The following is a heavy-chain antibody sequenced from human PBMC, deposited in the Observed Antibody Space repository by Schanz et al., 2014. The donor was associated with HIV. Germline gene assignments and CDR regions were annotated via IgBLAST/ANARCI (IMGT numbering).Heavy chain of an antibody. V-gene: IGHV3-33*01. CDR2: IWYDGRNK. CDR1: GFTFNDYG. Sequence: PASGFTFNDYGMHWVRQAPGKGLEWVVVIWYDGRNKCYADSVKGRFTISRDNSKNTLYLQMNSLRAEDTAVYYCARAGVTDLFDHWGQGTLVTVSS. CDR3: ARAGVTDLFDH. D-gene: IGHD2-21*02. J-gene: IGHJ4*02.